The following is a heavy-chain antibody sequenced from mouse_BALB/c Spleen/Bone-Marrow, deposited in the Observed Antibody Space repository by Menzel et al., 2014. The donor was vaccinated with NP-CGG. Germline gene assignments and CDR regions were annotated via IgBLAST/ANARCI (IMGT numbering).Heavy chain of an antibody. V-gene: IGHV1-7*01. CDR1: GYTFTSYW. CDR2: INPSTGYT. J-gene: IGHJ4*01. D-gene: IGHD4-1*01. CDR3: ARTGNAMDY. Sequence: QVQLQQSGAELAKPGASVKMSCKASGYTFTSYWMHWVKPRPGQGLEWIGYINPSTGYTEYNQKFKDKATLTADKSSSTAYMQLSSLTSEDSAVYYCARTGNAMDYWGQGTSVTVSS.